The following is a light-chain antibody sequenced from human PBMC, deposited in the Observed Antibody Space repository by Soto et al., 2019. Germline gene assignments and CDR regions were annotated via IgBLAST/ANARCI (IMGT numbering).Light chain of an antibody. CDR2: DAY. CDR1: QSVRGW. CDR3: QQYNSYAYT. Sequence: DVPMTQSPSSLSASVGDRVTITCRASQSVRGWLACYQHKPGKAPKLLIYDAYSLQSGVPSTFSGSGSGTEFTLTIRSLQPDDFATYYCQQYNSYAYTFGQGTKLEIK. J-gene: IGKJ2*01. V-gene: IGKV1-5*01.